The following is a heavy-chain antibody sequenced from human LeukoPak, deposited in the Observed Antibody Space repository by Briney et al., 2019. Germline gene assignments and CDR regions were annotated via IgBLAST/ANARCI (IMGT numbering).Heavy chain of an antibody. CDR2: IIPIFGTA. J-gene: IGHJ6*02. V-gene: IGHV1-69*13. D-gene: IGHD3-22*01. Sequence: SVKVSCKASGGTFSSYAVSWVRQAPGQGLEWMGGIIPIFGTANYAQKFQGRVTITADESTSTAYMELSSLRSEDTAVYYCAVYDSTRRGMDVWGQGTTVTVSS. CDR1: GGTFSSYA. CDR3: AVYDSTRRGMDV.